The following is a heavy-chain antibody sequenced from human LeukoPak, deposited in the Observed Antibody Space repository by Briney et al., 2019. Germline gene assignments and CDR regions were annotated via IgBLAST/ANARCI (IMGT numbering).Heavy chain of an antibody. Sequence: GGSLRLSCAASGFTFSTYWMAWVRQTPGKGLEWVANIKGDESAKHQADSVKGRFTISRDNAQNSVYLQMTSLRGEDTAVYYCARDVGGSLDYWGQGTLVTVSS. D-gene: IGHD1-26*01. J-gene: IGHJ4*02. CDR3: ARDVGGSLDY. CDR1: GFTFSTYW. V-gene: IGHV3-7*01. CDR2: IKGDESAK.